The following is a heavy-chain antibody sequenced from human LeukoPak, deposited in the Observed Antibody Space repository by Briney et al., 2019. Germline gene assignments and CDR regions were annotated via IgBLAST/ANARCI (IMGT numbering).Heavy chain of an antibody. V-gene: IGHV4-39*01. J-gene: IGHJ4*02. CDR1: GGSISSSSYY. CDR2: IFYSGST. Sequence: PSETLSLTCTVSGGSISSSSYYWGWIRQPPGKGLEWVATIFYSGSTYYNPSLKSRVTISVDTSKNQFALKLSSVTAADTAVYYCASGKSGYWGQGTLVTVSS. CDR3: ASGKSGY. D-gene: IGHD6-25*01.